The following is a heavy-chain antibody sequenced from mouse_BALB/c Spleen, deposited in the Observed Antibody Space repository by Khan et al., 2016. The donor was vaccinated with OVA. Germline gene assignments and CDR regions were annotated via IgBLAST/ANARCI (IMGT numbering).Heavy chain of an antibody. CDR2: IDPPNDDS. CDR3: ATHYGNPFAF. Sequence: EVKLLESGAELVKPGASVKLSCSASGFNIKDTYIHWMKQRPEQGLEWIGRIDPPNDDSKYGPKFQAKATLTADTSSNTAYLQLSSLTSEDTAVYYGATHYGNPFAFWGKGTLVTGSA. V-gene: IGHV14-3*02. CDR1: GFNIKDTY. D-gene: IGHD2-1*01. J-gene: IGHJ3*01.